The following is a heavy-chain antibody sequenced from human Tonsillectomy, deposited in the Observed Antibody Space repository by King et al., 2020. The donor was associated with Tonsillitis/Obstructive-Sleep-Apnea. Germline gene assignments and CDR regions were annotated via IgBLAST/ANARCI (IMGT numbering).Heavy chain of an antibody. CDR2: IYYSGST. Sequence: QVQLQESGPGLVKPSETLSLTCTVSGGSISSYYWSWIRQPQGKGLEWIGYIYYSGSTNYNPSLKSRVTISVDTSKNQFSLKLSSVTAADTAVYYCASGTYYDFWSGYYPFDYWGQGTLVTVSS. V-gene: IGHV4-59*01. CDR3: ASGTYYDFWSGYYPFDY. J-gene: IGHJ4*02. D-gene: IGHD3-3*01. CDR1: GGSISSYY.